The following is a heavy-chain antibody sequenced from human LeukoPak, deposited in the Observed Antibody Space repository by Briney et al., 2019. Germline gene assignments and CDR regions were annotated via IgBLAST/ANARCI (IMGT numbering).Heavy chain of an antibody. CDR1: GFTFSYYW. V-gene: IGHV3-74*01. Sequence: GGSLRLSCAASGFTFSYYWMHWVRQAPGKGLVWVSRISGDASSTSYADSVKARFTISIDNAKNTLYLQLNSLRDEDTAAYYCGRRRGVGGDHWGQGTLVSVSS. D-gene: IGHD1-26*01. CDR3: GRRRGVGGDH. CDR2: ISGDASST. J-gene: IGHJ4*02.